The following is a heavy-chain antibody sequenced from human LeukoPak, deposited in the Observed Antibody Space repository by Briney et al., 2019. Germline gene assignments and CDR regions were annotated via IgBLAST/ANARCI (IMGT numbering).Heavy chain of an antibody. J-gene: IGHJ2*01. V-gene: IGHV1-2*02. D-gene: IGHD6-6*01. Sequence: GASVKVPCKASGYTFTGYYMHWVRQAPGQGLEWMGWINPNSGGTNYAQKFQGRVTMTRDTSISTAYMELSRLRSDDTAVYYCARDLSAARGWAWLWGRGTLVTVSS. CDR3: ARDLSAARGWAWL. CDR1: GYTFTGYY. CDR2: INPNSGGT.